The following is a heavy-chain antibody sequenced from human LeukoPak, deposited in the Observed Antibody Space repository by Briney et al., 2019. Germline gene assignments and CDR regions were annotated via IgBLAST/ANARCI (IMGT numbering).Heavy chain of an antibody. D-gene: IGHD5-24*01. CDR3: AFPVEITTILKY. J-gene: IGHJ4*02. CDR2: INPNSGGT. CDR1: GYTFIGYH. V-gene: IGHV1-2*02. Sequence: ASVKVSCKASGYTFIGYHMHWVRQAPGQGLEWMGWINPNSGGTNYAQKFQGRVSMTRDTSISTAYMELNRLTSDDTAVYHCAFPVEITTILKYWGQGTLVTVSS.